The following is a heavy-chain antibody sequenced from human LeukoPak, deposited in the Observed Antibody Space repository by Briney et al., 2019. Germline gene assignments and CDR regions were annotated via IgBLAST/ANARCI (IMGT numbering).Heavy chain of an antibody. V-gene: IGHV4-59*01. D-gene: IGHD3-10*01. J-gene: IGHJ4*02. CDR2: IYYSGST. CDR3: ARVRRYGSGSYPVDY. CDR1: GGSISSYY. Sequence: SETLSLTCTVSGGSISSYYWSWIRQPPGKGLEWIGYIYYSGSTNYNPSPKSRVTISVDTSKNQFSLKLSSVTAADTAVYYSARVRRYGSGSYPVDYWGQGTLVTVSS.